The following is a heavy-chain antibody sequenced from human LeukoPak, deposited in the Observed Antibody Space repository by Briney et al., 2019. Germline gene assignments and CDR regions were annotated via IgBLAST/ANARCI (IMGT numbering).Heavy chain of an antibody. Sequence: PGGSLRLSCAASGFTFSSYSMNWVRQAPGKGLEWVSSISSSSSYIYYADSVKGRFTISRDNAKNSLYLQMNSLRAEDTAVYYCARASFSSSWYTFFDYWGQGTLVTVSS. D-gene: IGHD6-13*01. J-gene: IGHJ4*02. CDR2: ISSSSSYI. CDR3: ARASFSSSWYTFFDY. CDR1: GFTFSSYS. V-gene: IGHV3-21*01.